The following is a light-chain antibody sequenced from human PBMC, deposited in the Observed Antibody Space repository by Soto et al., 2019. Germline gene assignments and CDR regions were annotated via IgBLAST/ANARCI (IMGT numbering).Light chain of an antibody. V-gene: IGLV1-44*01. CDR1: SSNIGRNT. Sequence: QSVLTQPPSASGTPGQRVTISCSGSSSNIGRNTVNWYQQLTGTAPKLLIHSNNQRPSGVPDRFSGSKSGTSASLAISGLQSEDEADYYCAAWDDSLNAWVFGGGTKLTVL. CDR2: SNN. CDR3: AAWDDSLNAWV. J-gene: IGLJ3*02.